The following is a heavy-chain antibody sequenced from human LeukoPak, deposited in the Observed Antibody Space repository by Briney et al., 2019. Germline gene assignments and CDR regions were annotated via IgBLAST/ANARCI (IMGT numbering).Heavy chain of an antibody. Sequence: GRSLRLSCAASGFTFSSYGMHWVRQAPGKGLEWVAVISYDGSNKYYADSVKGRFTISRDNSKNTLYLQMNSRRAEDTAVYYCAKDQFQLPHGGYYYYYGMDVWGQGTTVTVSS. J-gene: IGHJ6*02. CDR1: GFTFSSYG. CDR3: AKDQFQLPHGGYYYYYGMDV. D-gene: IGHD2-2*01. V-gene: IGHV3-30*18. CDR2: ISYDGSNK.